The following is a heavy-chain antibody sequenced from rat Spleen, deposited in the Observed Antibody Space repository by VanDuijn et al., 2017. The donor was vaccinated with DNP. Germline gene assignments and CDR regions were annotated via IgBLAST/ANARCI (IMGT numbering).Heavy chain of an antibody. J-gene: IGHJ4*01. CDR3: ARHHYSSPGAMDA. CDR1: GFTFSDYY. Sequence: EVQLVESGGGLVQPGRSLKLSCAASGFTFSDYYMAWVRQAPTKGLEWVAYISYDGGSTYYGDSVKGRFTISRDNAKSTLYLQMNSLRSEDMATYYCARHHYSSPGAMDAWGQGTSVTVSS. V-gene: IGHV5-22*01. D-gene: IGHD1-2*01. CDR2: ISYDGGST.